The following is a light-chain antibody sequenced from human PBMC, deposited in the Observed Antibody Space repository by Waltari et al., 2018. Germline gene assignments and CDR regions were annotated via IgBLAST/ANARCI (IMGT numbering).Light chain of an antibody. CDR2: GAP. Sequence: EIVLTQSPGNLSLSPGERATLSCRASQSVSSSYLAWDQQKPGQAPSLLIYGAPSRATGIPDRFSGSESGTDFTLTISRLEPEDFAVYYCQQYGSSPRTFGQGTKVEIK. CDR1: QSVSSSY. V-gene: IGKV3-20*01. J-gene: IGKJ1*01. CDR3: QQYGSSPRT.